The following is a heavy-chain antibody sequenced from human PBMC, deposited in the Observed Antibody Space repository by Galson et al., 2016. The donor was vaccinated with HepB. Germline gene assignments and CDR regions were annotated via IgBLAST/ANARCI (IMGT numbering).Heavy chain of an antibody. CDR3: VRDGGWYAWFDP. Sequence: SLRLSCAASGFGFSGSWMSWVRQAPGKGLECVANINDHGGTKYYVDSVKGRFTISRDNAKSSLYLQMNSLRDDDTAVYYCVRDGGWYAWFDPWGQGTLVTVSS. D-gene: IGHD6-19*01. CDR2: INDHGGTK. CDR1: GFGFSGSW. V-gene: IGHV3-7*03. J-gene: IGHJ5*02.